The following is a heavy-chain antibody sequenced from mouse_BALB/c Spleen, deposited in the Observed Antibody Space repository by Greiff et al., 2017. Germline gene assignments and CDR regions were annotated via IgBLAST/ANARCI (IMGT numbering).Heavy chain of an antibody. V-gene: IGHV5-6*01. CDR3: ARGGYGNYPYYYAMDY. Sequence: EVQGVESGGDLVKPGGSLKLSCAASGFTFSSYGMSWVRQTPDKRLEWVATISSGGSYTYYPDSVKGRFTISRDNAKNTLYLQMSSLKSEDTAMYYCARGGYGNYPYYYAMDYWGQGTSVTVSS. CDR1: GFTFSSYG. J-gene: IGHJ4*01. D-gene: IGHD2-10*02. CDR2: ISSGGSYT.